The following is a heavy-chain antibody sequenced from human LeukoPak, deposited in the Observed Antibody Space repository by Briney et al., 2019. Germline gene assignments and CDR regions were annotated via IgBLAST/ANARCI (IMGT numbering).Heavy chain of an antibody. CDR3: TREDPDYAAFDI. D-gene: IGHD4-17*01. J-gene: IGHJ3*02. V-gene: IGHV3-64*01. Sequence: PGGSLRLSCAASGFMFPSYAMHWVRQAPGKGLEYVSVISTNGGSTSYANSVKGRFTISRDNSKNTLYLQMGSLRAEDMAVYYCTREDPDYAAFDIWGQGTMVTVSS. CDR1: GFMFPSYA. CDR2: ISTNGGST.